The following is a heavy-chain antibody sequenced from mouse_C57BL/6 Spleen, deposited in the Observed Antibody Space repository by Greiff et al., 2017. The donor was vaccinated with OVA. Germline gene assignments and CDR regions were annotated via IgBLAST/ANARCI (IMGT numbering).Heavy chain of an antibody. J-gene: IGHJ2*01. D-gene: IGHD2-2*01. CDR1: GFNIKDYY. V-gene: IGHV14-2*01. CDR3: ARPWVTREGFYFDY. Sequence: EVQLQQSGAELVKPGASVKLSCTASGFNIKDYYMHWVKQRTEQGLEWIGRIDPEDGETKYAPKCQGKATITADTSSNTAYLQLSSLTSEDTAVYYCARPWVTREGFYFDYWGQGTTLTVSS. CDR2: IDPEDGET.